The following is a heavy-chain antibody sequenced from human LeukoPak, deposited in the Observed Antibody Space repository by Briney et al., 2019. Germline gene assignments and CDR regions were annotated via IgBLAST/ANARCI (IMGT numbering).Heavy chain of an antibody. CDR1: GGSISNYY. Sequence: PSETLSLTCTVSGGSISNYYWGWIRQPPGKGLEWIGFIHDSGSTYYNPSLKSRVSISRDMSKNQLSLMLSSVTAADTAVYYCARGFGAGNYYYGWFDPWGQGTLVSVSS. CDR2: IHDSGST. J-gene: IGHJ5*02. V-gene: IGHV4-4*09. D-gene: IGHD3-10*01. CDR3: ARGFGAGNYYYGWFDP.